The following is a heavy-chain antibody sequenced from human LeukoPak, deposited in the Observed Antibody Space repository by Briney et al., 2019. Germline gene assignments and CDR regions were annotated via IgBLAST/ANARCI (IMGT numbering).Heavy chain of an antibody. CDR3: ARDLNGVEAQPYYFNY. CDR2: IIPILDIT. Sequence: ASVKVSCKASGGTFSSYAISWVRQAPGQGLEWMGRIIPILDITNYAQKFQGRVTITADKSTSTAYMELSSLRSEDTAVYYCARDLNGVEAQPYYFNYWGQGTLVTVSS. D-gene: IGHD2-8*01. V-gene: IGHV1-69*04. CDR1: GGTFSSYA. J-gene: IGHJ4*02.